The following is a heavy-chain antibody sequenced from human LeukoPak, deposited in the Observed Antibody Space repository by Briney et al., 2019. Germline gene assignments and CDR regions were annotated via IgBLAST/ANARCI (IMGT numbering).Heavy chain of an antibody. CDR1: GGSISSDNYY. J-gene: IGHJ3*02. Sequence: SQTLSLTCTVSGGSISSDNYYWSWIRQPPGKGLEWIGYIYHSGSTYYNPSLKSRVTISVDRSKNQFSLKLSSVTAADTAVYYCARDVSGCSGGSCYSDAFDIWGQGTMVTVSS. V-gene: IGHV4-30-2*01. D-gene: IGHD2-15*01. CDR2: IYHSGST. CDR3: ARDVSGCSGGSCYSDAFDI.